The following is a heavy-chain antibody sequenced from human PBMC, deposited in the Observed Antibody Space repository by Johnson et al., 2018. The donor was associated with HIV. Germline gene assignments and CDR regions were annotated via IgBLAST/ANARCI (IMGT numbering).Heavy chain of an antibody. V-gene: IGHV3-43*01. D-gene: IGHD3-16*01. Sequence: VQVVECGGVVVQPGGSLRLSCAASGFTFDDYTMHWVRQAPGKGLEWVSLISWDGGSTYYEDSVTGLFTISRDNAKNSLYLQMNSLRAEDTAVFYCAKHLSTLVDAFDIWGQGTMVTVSS. CDR1: GFTFDDYT. CDR2: ISWDGGST. J-gene: IGHJ3*02. CDR3: AKHLSTLVDAFDI.